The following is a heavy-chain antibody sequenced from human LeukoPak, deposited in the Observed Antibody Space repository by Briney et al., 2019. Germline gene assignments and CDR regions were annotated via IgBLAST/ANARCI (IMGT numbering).Heavy chain of an antibody. V-gene: IGHV1-2*02. CDR1: GYTFTSYG. D-gene: IGHD3-22*01. CDR3: ARAKYYYDSSGYLVY. Sequence: GASVKVSCKASGYTFTSYGISWVRQARGQGLEWMGWINPNSGGTNYAQKFQGRVTMTRDTSISTAYMELSRLRSDDTAVYYCARAKYYYDSSGYLVYWGQGTLVTVSS. CDR2: INPNSGGT. J-gene: IGHJ4*02.